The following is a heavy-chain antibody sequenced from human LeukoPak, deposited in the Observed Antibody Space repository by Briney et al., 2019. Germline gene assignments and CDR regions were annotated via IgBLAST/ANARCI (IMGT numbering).Heavy chain of an antibody. CDR3: ARGYYSSSRFDS. J-gene: IGHJ4*02. Sequence: GRSLRLSCAASGFTFSSYGMHWVRQAPGKGLEWVAVISYDGSNKYYADSVKGRFTISRDNSKNTLYLQMNSLRAEDTAVYYCARGYYSSSRFDSWGQGTLVTVSS. D-gene: IGHD6-13*01. CDR1: GFTFSSYG. CDR2: ISYDGSNK. V-gene: IGHV3-30*03.